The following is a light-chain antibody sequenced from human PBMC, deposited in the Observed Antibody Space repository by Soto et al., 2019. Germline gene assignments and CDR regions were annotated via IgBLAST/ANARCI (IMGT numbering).Light chain of an antibody. CDR2: DAS. V-gene: IGKV1-5*01. Sequence: DIQMTQSPSTLSASVGDRGTITCRASQSISSWLAWYQQKPGKAPKLLIYDASSLESGVPSRFSGSGSGTEFTLTISSLQPDDFATYYCQQYNSYSLTFGGGTKVDIK. CDR1: QSISSW. CDR3: QQYNSYSLT. J-gene: IGKJ4*01.